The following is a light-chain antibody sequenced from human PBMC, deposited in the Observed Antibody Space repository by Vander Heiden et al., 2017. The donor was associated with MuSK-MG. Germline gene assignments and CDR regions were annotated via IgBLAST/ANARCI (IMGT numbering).Light chain of an antibody. J-gene: IGKJ1*01. Sequence: DIQMPQSPSTLSASVGDRVTITCRASQTIGPWLAWYQQKPGKAPNLLIYKASTIASGVPSRCSGSGSETEFTLTITSLQPNDFATYYCQQYNTYSFGQGTKVEL. CDR1: QTIGPW. CDR2: KAS. CDR3: QQYNTYS. V-gene: IGKV1-5*03.